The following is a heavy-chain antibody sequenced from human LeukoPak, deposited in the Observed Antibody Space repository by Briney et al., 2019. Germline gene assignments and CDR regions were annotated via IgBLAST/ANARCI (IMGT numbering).Heavy chain of an antibody. CDR2: MNPNNGNT. V-gene: IGHV1-8*01. Sequence: GASVKVSCKASGYTFTSYDINWVRQATGQGLEWMGWMNPNNGNTGYAQKFQGRVTMTRITSTSTVYMELSSLRSEDTAVYYCAREYYYAGFDYWGQGTLITVSS. CDR3: AREYYYAGFDY. J-gene: IGHJ4*02. CDR1: GYTFTSYD. D-gene: IGHD3-16*01.